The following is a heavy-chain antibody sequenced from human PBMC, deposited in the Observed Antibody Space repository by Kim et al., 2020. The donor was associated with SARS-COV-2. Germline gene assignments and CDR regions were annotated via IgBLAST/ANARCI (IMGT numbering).Heavy chain of an antibody. Sequence: YADSVKGRFTISRDNAKNSLYLQMNSLRAEDTALYHCARVPSGSYYEFDYWGQGTLVTVSS. J-gene: IGHJ4*02. V-gene: IGHV3-20*01. CDR3: ARVPSGSYYEFDY. D-gene: IGHD1-26*01.